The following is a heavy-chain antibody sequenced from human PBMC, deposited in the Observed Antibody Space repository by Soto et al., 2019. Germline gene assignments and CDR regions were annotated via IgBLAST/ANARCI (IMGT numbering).Heavy chain of an antibody. J-gene: IGHJ5*02. D-gene: IGHD3-10*01. CDR2: IIPISGTT. CDR1: GGTLTSYS. Sequence: QVQLVQSGAEVKKPGSSVKVSCQASGGTLTSYSINWVRQAPGQGLEWMGGIIPISGTTKSAQNFQGRVAISADKSTSTAYMELSSLRSQDTAVYYCATGGYRGAGSLGDWFPTWGQGTLVTVSS. V-gene: IGHV1-69*06. CDR3: ATGGYRGAGSLGDWFPT.